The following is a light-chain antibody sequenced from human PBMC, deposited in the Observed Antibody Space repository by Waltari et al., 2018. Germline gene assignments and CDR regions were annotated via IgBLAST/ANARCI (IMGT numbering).Light chain of an antibody. CDR1: NRDVGGYNF. CDR2: DVS. Sequence: QSALTQHAPGSGPPEQSLTIPCTGSNRDVGGYNFIYWYQQHPGKAPKLMIYDVSNRPSGVSKRFSGSKSGNTASLTISGLQPEDAADYYCNSYSTSSTFVFGTGTRVTVL. V-gene: IGLV2-14*01. CDR3: NSYSTSSTFV. J-gene: IGLJ1*01.